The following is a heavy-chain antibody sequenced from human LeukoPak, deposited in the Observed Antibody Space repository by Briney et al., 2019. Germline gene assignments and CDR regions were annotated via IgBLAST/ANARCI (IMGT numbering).Heavy chain of an antibody. CDR1: GYSFIGYW. V-gene: IGHV5-51*01. J-gene: IGHJ4*02. D-gene: IGHD2-2*02. CDR2: IYPGDSET. CDR3: ARRYTGARCDFDY. Sequence: GESLKISCKGSGYSFIGYWIGWVRQMPGKGLEWMGIIYPGDSETRYSPSFQGQVTISADKSISTAYLQWNNLKASDTAMYYCARRYTGARCDFDYWGQGTLVTVSS.